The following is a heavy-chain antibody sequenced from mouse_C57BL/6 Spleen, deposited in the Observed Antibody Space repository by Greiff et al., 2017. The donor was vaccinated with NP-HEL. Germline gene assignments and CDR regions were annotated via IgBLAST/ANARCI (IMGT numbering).Heavy chain of an antibody. J-gene: IGHJ2*01. D-gene: IGHD1-1*01. CDR2: ISSGGDYI. V-gene: IGHV5-9-1*02. CDR1: GFTFSSYA. CDR3: TRDYYGSDY. Sequence: DVHLVESGEGLVKPGGSLKLSCAASGFTFSSYAMSWVRQTPEKRLEWVAYISSGGDYIYYADTVKGRFTISRDNARNTLYLQMSSLKSEDTAMYYCTRDYYGSDYWGQGTTLTVSS.